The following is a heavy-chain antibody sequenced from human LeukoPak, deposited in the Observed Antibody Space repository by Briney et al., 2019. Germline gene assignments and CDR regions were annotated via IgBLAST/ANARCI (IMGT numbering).Heavy chain of an antibody. D-gene: IGHD3-10*01. Sequence: SETLSLTCTVSGGSISSYYWSWIRQPPGKGLEWIGYIYYSGSTNYNPSLKSRVTISVVTSKNQFSLKLSSVTAADTAVYYRAGDYYGSGSFDPWGQGTLVTVSS. CDR3: AGDYYGSGSFDP. CDR1: GGSISSYY. CDR2: IYYSGST. J-gene: IGHJ5*02. V-gene: IGHV4-59*01.